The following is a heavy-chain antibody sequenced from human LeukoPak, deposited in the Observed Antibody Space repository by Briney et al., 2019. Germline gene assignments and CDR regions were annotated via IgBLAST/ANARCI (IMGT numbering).Heavy chain of an antibody. D-gene: IGHD3-10*01. Sequence: GRSLRLSCAASGFTFSSYGMHWVRQAPGKGLEWVAVIWYDGSNKYYADSVKGRFTISRDNSKNTLYLQMNSLRAEDTAVYYCARVAKWGGVIIDYWGQGTLVTVSS. CDR2: IWYDGSNK. V-gene: IGHV3-33*01. CDR3: ARVAKWGGVIIDY. CDR1: GFTFSSYG. J-gene: IGHJ4*02.